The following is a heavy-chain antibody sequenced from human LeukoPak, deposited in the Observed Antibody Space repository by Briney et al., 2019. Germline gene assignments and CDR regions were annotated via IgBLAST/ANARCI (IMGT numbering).Heavy chain of an antibody. D-gene: IGHD3-22*01. V-gene: IGHV3-74*01. CDR1: GFALSTYW. J-gene: IGHJ3*02. Sequence: GGSLRLSCAASGFALSTYWMHWVRQGPGKGLVWVSRINSDGSSTSYADSVKGRFTISRDNAKNTLYRQMNNLRAEDTAVYYCARRYNDSSGYKGALDIWGQGTMATVSS. CDR2: INSDGSST. CDR3: ARRYNDSSGYKGALDI.